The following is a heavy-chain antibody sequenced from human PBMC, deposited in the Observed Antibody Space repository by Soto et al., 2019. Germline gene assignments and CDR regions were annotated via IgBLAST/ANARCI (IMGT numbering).Heavy chain of an antibody. V-gene: IGHV1-69*12. CDR2: IIPIFGTA. D-gene: IGHD3-22*01. CDR3: ARARGPSSGYYPYWFDP. CDR1: GGTFSSYA. J-gene: IGHJ5*02. Sequence: QVQLVQSGAEVKKPGSSVKVSCKASGGTFSSYAITWVRQAPGQGLEWMGGIIPIFGTANYAQKCQARVTITADESTSTAYMELSSLRSEDTAVYYCARARGPSSGYYPYWFDPWGQGTLVTVSS.